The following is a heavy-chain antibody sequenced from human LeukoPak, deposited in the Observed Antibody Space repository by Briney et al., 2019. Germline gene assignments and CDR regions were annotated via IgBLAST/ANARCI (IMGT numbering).Heavy chain of an antibody. D-gene: IGHD2-2*01. J-gene: IGHJ6*03. V-gene: IGHV3-74*01. Sequence: PGGSLRLSCAASGFTFSSYWMHWVRQAPGKGLVWVSRINSDGSSTSYADSVKGRFTISRDNAKNTLYLQMNSLRAEDTAVYYCARDRVPAAPYYYYYYYMDVWGKGTTVTVSS. CDR3: ARDRVPAAPYYYYYYYMDV. CDR2: INSDGSST. CDR1: GFTFSSYW.